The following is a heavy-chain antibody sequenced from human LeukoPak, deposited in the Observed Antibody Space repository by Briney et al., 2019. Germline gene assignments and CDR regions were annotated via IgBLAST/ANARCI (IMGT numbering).Heavy chain of an antibody. Sequence: ASVKVSCKASGYTFTSYDINWVRQATGQGLEWMGWMNPNSSNTGYAQKFQGRVTMTRNTSISTAYMELSSLRSEDTAVYYCARGGINYYYYYYMDVWGKGTTVTISS. CDR1: GYTFTSYD. J-gene: IGHJ6*03. CDR3: ARGGINYYYYYYMDV. V-gene: IGHV1-8*01. D-gene: IGHD2-15*01. CDR2: MNPNSSNT.